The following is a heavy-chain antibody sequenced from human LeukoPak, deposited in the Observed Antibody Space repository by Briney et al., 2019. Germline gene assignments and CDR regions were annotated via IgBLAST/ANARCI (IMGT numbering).Heavy chain of an antibody. D-gene: IGHD3-10*01. V-gene: IGHV4-34*01. CDR1: GCSFSGYY. Sequence: SETLTLTCTVSGCSFSGYYLSWIRQPPGKGLEWIGEINHSGSTNYNPSLTSRVTISVATSKNQFSLKLSSVTAADTAVYYCARLWYYYYMDVWGKGTTVTISS. J-gene: IGHJ6*03. CDR2: INHSGST. CDR3: ARLWYYYYMDV.